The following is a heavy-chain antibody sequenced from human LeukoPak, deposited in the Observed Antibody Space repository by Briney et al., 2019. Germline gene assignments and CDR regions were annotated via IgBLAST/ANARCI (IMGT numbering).Heavy chain of an antibody. D-gene: IGHD4-23*01. CDR2: INHSGST. Sequence: KPSETLSLTCAVYGGSFSGYYWSWIRQPPGKGLEWIGEINHSGSTNYNPSLKSRVTISVDTSKNQFSLKLSSVTAADTAVYYCARAGNYGGSRGNYWGQGTLVTVSS. CDR3: ARAGNYGGSRGNY. J-gene: IGHJ4*02. V-gene: IGHV4-34*01. CDR1: GGSFSGYY.